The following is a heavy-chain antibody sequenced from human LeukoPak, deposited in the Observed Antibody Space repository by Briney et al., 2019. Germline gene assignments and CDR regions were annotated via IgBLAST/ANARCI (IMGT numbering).Heavy chain of an antibody. V-gene: IGHV1-18*01. Sequence: ASVKVSCKASGYTFTNYGISWVRQAPGQGLEWMGWISVYNGDTNYAQNLQGRVTMTTDTSTNTAYMELRSLRSDDTAVYYCARGYDRYCSGGSCYSARNYFDYWGQGTLVTVSS. CDR2: ISVYNGDT. J-gene: IGHJ4*02. CDR3: ARGYDRYCSGGSCYSARNYFDY. CDR1: GYTFTNYG. D-gene: IGHD2-15*01.